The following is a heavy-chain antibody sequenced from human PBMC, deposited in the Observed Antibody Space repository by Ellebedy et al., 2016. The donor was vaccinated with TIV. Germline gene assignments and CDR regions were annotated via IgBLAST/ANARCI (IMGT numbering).Heavy chain of an antibody. D-gene: IGHD3-10*01. CDR2: ISSSSSTI. CDR1: GFTFSNFW. Sequence: GGSLRLSCAASGFTFSNFWMIWVRQAPGKGLEWVSYISSSSSTIYYADSVKGRFTISRDNAKNSLYLQMNSLRDEDTAVYYCEAFGATDYWGQGTLVTVSS. CDR3: EAFGATDY. J-gene: IGHJ4*02. V-gene: IGHV3-48*02.